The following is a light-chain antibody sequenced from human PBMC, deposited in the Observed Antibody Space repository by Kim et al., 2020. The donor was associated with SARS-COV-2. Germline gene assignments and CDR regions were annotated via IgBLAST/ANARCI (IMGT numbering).Light chain of an antibody. CDR2: SNN. V-gene: IGLV1-44*01. CDR1: SSNIGSNT. Sequence: GQRVTISCSGSSSNIGSNTVNWYQQLPGTAPKHLIYSNNQRPSGVPDRCSGSKSGTSASLAISGLQSEDEADYYCAAWDDSLNGVVFGGGTQLTVL. CDR3: AAWDDSLNGVV. J-gene: IGLJ2*01.